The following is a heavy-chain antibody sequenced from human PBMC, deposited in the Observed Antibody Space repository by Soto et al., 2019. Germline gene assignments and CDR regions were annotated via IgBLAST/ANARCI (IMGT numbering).Heavy chain of an antibody. J-gene: IGHJ3*02. CDR3: ARDLTDYYDSSGYPDAFDI. CDR2: IYYSGST. Sequence: SETLSLTCTASGGSISSGGYYWSWIRQHPGKGLEWIGYIYYSGSTYYNPSLKSRVTISVDTSKNQLSLKLSSVTAADTAVYYCARDLTDYYDSSGYPDAFDIWGQGTMVTVSS. D-gene: IGHD3-22*01. V-gene: IGHV4-31*03. CDR1: GGSISSGGYY.